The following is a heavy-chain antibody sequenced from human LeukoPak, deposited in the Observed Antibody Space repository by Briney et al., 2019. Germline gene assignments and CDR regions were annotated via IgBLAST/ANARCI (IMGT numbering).Heavy chain of an antibody. J-gene: IGHJ3*02. CDR3: ARDCSGGSCYGAFDI. CDR1: GGSISSGGYY. D-gene: IGHD2-15*01. CDR2: IYDSGST. Sequence: SETLSLTCTVSGGSISSGGYYWSWIRQHPGKGLEWIGYIYDSGSTYYNPSLKSRITIPVDTSENRFSLKLSSVTATDTAVYYCARDCSGGSCYGAFDIWGQGTMVTVSS. V-gene: IGHV4-30-4*08.